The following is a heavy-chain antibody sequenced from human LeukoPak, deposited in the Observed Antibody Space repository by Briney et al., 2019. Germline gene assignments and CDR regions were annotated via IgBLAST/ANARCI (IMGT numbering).Heavy chain of an antibody. D-gene: IGHD3-10*01. CDR3: ARKSGSLMVPGGEC. Sequence: GGSLRLSCAASGFTASNNFMTWVRQAPGKGPECVSVIYSGGNTYYADSVKGRFTISRYNPKNTLYLQMNNLRAEDTAVYYCARKSGSLMVPGGECWGQGALVTVSS. CDR2: IYSGGNT. V-gene: IGHV3-66*01. J-gene: IGHJ4*02. CDR1: GFTASNNF.